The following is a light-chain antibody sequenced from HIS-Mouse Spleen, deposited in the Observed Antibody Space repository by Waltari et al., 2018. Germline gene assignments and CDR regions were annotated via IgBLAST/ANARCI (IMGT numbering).Light chain of an antibody. V-gene: IGKV1-9*01. CDR2: AAS. CDR1: KCIRSY. Sequence: DIQLTQSPSFLSASVGDRVTITCRASKCIRSYLAWYQQKPGKAPKLLIYAASTLKSGVPSRFSGSGSGTEFTLSISSLQPENFATYYGQQLNSYPPTFGQGTKVEIK. J-gene: IGKJ1*01. CDR3: QQLNSYPPT.